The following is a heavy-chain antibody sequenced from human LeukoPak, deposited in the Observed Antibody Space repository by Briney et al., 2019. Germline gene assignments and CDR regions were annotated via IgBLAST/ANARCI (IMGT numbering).Heavy chain of an antibody. CDR3: ATGRAAAGSLGY. CDR2: IYYTGST. D-gene: IGHD6-25*01. Sequence: PSETLSLTCTVSGGSISSYYWGWIRQPPGKGLEWIGYIYYTGSTNFNPSLKSRVTMSLDTSKNQFSLKLNSVTAADTAVHDCATGRAAAGSLGYWGQGILVTVSS. J-gene: IGHJ4*02. V-gene: IGHV4-59*01. CDR1: GGSISSYY.